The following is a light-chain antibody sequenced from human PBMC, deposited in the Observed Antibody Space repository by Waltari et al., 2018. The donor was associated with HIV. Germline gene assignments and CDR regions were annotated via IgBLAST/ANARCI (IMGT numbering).Light chain of an antibody. Sequence: DIVMTQSPLSLSVTPGEPASISCKSSQSLLKSNGYIYLDWYLQKPGQSPQLLIYVGSNRASGVPDRFSGSGSATDFTLKISRVEAEDAGIYYCMEALETPLTFGGGTRVEIK. CDR2: VGS. V-gene: IGKV2-28*01. CDR1: QSLLKSNGYIY. CDR3: MEALETPLT. J-gene: IGKJ4*01.